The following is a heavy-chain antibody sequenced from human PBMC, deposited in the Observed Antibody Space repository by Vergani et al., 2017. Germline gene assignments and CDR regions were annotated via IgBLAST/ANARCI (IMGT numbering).Heavy chain of an antibody. D-gene: IGHD2-15*01. CDR2: IYYSGST. V-gene: IGHV4-59*01. CDR1: GGSISSYY. CDR3: ARDGRIGYYYYMDV. J-gene: IGHJ6*03. Sequence: QVQLQESGPGLVKPSETLSLTCTVSGGSISSYYWSWIRQPPGKGLEWIGYIYYSGSTNYNPSLKSRVTISVDTSKNQFSLKLSSVTAADTAVYYCARDGRIGYYYYMDVWGKGTTVTVSS.